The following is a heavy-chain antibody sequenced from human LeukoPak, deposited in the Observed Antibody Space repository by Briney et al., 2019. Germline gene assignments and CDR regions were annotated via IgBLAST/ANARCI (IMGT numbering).Heavy chain of an antibody. CDR2: INSNTGDT. D-gene: IGHD1-1*01. CDR3: ARYSLRSNWHFDY. CDR1: GYTFTAYY. V-gene: IGHV1-2*02. J-gene: IGHJ4*02. Sequence: ASVKVSCKASGYTFTAYYVHWVRQAPGQGPEWMGWINSNTGDTGYAQKFQGRVTMTRDTPISTLYMDLSSLRSDDTAVYYCARYSLRSNWHFDYWGQGTLVTVSS.